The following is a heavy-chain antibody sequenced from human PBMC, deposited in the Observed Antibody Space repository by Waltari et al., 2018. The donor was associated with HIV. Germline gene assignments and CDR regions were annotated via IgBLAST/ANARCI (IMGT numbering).Heavy chain of an antibody. CDR3: AREPRWHCSSTSCSERIYYYYGMDV. Sequence: GQGLEWMGGIIPIFGTANYEQKFQGRVTITADKSTSTAYMELSSLRSEDTAVYYCAREPRWHCSSTSCSERIYYYYGMDVWGQGTTVTVSS. CDR2: IIPIFGTA. J-gene: IGHJ6*02. D-gene: IGHD2-2*01. V-gene: IGHV1-69*06.